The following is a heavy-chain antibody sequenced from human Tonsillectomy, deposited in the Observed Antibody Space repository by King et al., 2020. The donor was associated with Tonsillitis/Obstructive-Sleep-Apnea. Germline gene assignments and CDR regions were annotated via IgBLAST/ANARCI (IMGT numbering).Heavy chain of an antibody. Sequence: QLQESGPGLVKPSETLSLTCTVSGGSISSYYWSWIRQPPGKGLEWIGYIYYSGSTNYNPSLKSRVTISVDTSKNQFSLKLSSVTAADTAVYYCARGSPRAPYLYYFDYWGQGTLVTVSS. D-gene: IGHD2/OR15-2a*01. CDR1: GGSISSYY. J-gene: IGHJ4*02. CDR3: ARGSPRAPYLYYFDY. CDR2: IYYSGST. V-gene: IGHV4-59*01.